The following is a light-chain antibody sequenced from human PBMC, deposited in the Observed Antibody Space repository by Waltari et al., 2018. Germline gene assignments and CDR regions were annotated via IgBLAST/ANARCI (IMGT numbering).Light chain of an antibody. CDR3: QQYYNTPLT. V-gene: IGKV4-1*01. Sequence: DIVMTQSPESLAGSLGERATINCKSSESVLYSPNNKNHLAWYQQKPGQPPKLLIYWASTRKSGVPDRFSGSGSETDFTLTVSSLQAEDVALYYCQQYYNTPLTFGGGTKVEIK. J-gene: IGKJ4*01. CDR2: WAS. CDR1: ESVLYSPNNKNH.